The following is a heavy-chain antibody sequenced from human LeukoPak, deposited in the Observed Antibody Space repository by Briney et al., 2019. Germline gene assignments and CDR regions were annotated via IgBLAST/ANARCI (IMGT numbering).Heavy chain of an antibody. CDR3: ARDVVAVDSNWFDP. Sequence: GASVKVSCKTSGYTFSGYHIHWMRQAPGQGLKWIGWIDPYSGGTHFAEKFQGRVTLTRDTSITTLYMELTNLKSDDTSIYFCARDVVAVDSNWFDPWGQGTLVTVSS. J-gene: IGHJ5*02. D-gene: IGHD6-19*01. CDR1: GYTFSGYH. CDR2: IDPYSGGT. V-gene: IGHV1-2*02.